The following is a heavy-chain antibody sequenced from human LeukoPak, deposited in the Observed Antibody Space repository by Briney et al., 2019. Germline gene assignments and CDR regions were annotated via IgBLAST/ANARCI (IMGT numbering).Heavy chain of an antibody. D-gene: IGHD2-21*02. Sequence: SETLSLTCTVSDGSINGYYWSWIRQSPGKGLESLGYIYYTGSTNYNPSLKSRVTISVDTSKNQFSLKLSSVTAADTAVYYCARERVWRYCGGDSCGWFDPWGQGTLVTVSS. CDR2: IYYTGST. V-gene: IGHV4-59*12. J-gene: IGHJ5*02. CDR1: DGSINGYY. CDR3: ARERVWRYCGGDSCGWFDP.